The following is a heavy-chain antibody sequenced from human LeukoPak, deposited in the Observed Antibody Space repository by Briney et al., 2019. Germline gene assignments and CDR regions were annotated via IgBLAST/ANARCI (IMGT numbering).Heavy chain of an antibody. CDR1: VFTFSSYA. CDR2: ISSNGGST. J-gene: IGHJ4*02. D-gene: IGHD5-18*01. CDR3: ARAQRGYSYGDY. V-gene: IGHV3-64*01. Sequence: GGSLRLSCAASVFTFSSYAMHWGRQAPGKGLEYVSAISSNGGSTYYANSVKGRFTISRDNSKNALYLQMGSLRAEDMAVYYCARAQRGYSYGDYWGQETLVTVSS.